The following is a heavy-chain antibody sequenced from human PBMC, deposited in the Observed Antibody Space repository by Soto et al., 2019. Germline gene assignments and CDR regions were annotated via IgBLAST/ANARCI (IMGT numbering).Heavy chain of an antibody. CDR1: GFTFSNAW. V-gene: IGHV3-15*07. Sequence: GGSLRLSCAASGFTFSNAWMNWVRQAPGKGLEWVGRIKSKTDGGTTDYAAPVKGRFTISRDDSKNTLYLQMNSLKTEDTAVYYCTATSIAVAGDTSYFDYWGQGTLVTVSS. D-gene: IGHD6-19*01. CDR3: TATSIAVAGDTSYFDY. J-gene: IGHJ4*02. CDR2: IKSKTDGGTT.